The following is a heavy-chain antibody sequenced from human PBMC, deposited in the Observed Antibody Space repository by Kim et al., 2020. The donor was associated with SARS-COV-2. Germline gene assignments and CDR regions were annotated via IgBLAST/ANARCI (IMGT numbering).Heavy chain of an antibody. CDR2: ISYDGSNK. D-gene: IGHD6-19*01. CDR3: AREVLAGYSSGWFQNDY. J-gene: IGHJ4*02. Sequence: GGSLRLSCAASGFTFSSYAMHWVRQAPGKGLEWVAVISYDGSNKYYVDSVKGRFTISRDNSKNTLYLQMNSLRAEDTAVYYCAREVLAGYSSGWFQNDYWGQGTLVTVSS. CDR1: GFTFSSYA. V-gene: IGHV3-30*04.